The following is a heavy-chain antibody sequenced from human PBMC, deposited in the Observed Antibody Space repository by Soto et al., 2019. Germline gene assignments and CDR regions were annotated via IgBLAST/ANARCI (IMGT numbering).Heavy chain of an antibody. D-gene: IGHD3-10*01. Sequence: QVQLQESGPGLVKPSETLSLTCTVSGGSISSYYWSWIRQPPGKGLEWIGYIYYSGSTNYNPSLKSRVTISVDTSKNQFSLKLSSVTAADTAVYYCVGGSGSYRAEYFQHWGQGTLVTVSS. V-gene: IGHV4-59*01. J-gene: IGHJ1*01. CDR3: VGGSGSYRAEYFQH. CDR1: GGSISSYY. CDR2: IYYSGST.